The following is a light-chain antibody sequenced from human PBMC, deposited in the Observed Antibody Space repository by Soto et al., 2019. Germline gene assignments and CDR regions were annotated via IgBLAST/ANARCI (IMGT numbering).Light chain of an antibody. CDR1: QSVNIY. V-gene: IGKV3-15*01. CDR2: AAS. CDR3: QQYNNWPLT. J-gene: IGKJ4*01. Sequence: EIVMTQSPATLSVSPGERATLSCRASQSVNIYLAWYQQKPGQAPRLLLYAASTRATGIPASFSGSGSGTEFTLTISSLQSEDFAVYYCQQYNNWPLTFGGGTKVEI.